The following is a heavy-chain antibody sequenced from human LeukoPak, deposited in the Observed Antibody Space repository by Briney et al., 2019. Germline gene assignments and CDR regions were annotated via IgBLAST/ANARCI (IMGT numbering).Heavy chain of an antibody. V-gene: IGHV3-30*02. D-gene: IGHD2-2*01. J-gene: IGHJ5*02. CDR2: IRYDGSNK. CDR3: AKDPVGGYCSSTSCYSNWFDP. CDR1: GFTFSSYG. Sequence: GGSLRLSCAASGFTFSSYGMHWVRQAPGKGLEWVAFIRYDGSNKYYADSVKGRFTISRDNSKNTLYLQMNSLRAEDTAVYYCAKDPVGGYCSSTSCYSNWFDPWGQGTLVTVSS.